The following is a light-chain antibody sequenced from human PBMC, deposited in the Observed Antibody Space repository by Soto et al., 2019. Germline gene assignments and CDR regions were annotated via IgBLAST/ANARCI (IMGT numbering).Light chain of an antibody. CDR3: QQYYSYPLT. V-gene: IGKV1-5*03. J-gene: IGKJ4*01. CDR2: KAS. Sequence: DIQMTQSPSTLSASVGDRVTITCRASQSISSWLAWYQQKPGKAPKLLIYKASSLESGVPSRFSGSGSGTEFTLTISSPQPDDFASSYCQQYYSYPLTFGGGTKAEIK. CDR1: QSISSW.